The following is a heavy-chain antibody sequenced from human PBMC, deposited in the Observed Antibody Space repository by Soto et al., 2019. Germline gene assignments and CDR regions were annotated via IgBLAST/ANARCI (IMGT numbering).Heavy chain of an antibody. J-gene: IGHJ4*02. V-gene: IGHV4-39*01. Sequence: PSETLSLTCTVSGGSMSSSSYYWGWIRQPPGKGLEWIGSIYYSGSTYYNPSLKSRVTISVDTSKNQFSLKLSSVTAADTAVYYCARHVEDTAMVTNDYWGQGTLVTVS. CDR2: IYYSGST. D-gene: IGHD5-18*01. CDR3: ARHVEDTAMVTNDY. CDR1: GGSMSSSSYY.